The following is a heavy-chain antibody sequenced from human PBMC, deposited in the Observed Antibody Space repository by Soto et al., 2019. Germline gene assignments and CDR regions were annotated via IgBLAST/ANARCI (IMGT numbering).Heavy chain of an antibody. CDR3: AHRRGYYGSGSYSGMFWFDP. CDR1: GFSLSTSGVG. D-gene: IGHD3-10*01. CDR2: IYWDDDK. Sequence: SGPTLVNPTQTLTLTCTFSGFSLSTSGVGVGWIRQPPGKALEWLALIYWDDDKRYSPSLKSRLTITKDTSKNQVVLTMTNMDPVDTATYYCAHRRGYYGSGSYSGMFWFDPWGQGTLVTVPQ. V-gene: IGHV2-5*02. J-gene: IGHJ5*02.